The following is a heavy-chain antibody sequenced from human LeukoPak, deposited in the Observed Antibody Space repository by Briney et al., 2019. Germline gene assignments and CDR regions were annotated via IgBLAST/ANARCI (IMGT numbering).Heavy chain of an antibody. D-gene: IGHD1-14*01. Sequence: GASVKVSCKASGGTFSSYAISWVRQAPGQGLEWMGIINPSGGSTSYAQKFQGRVTMTRDMSTSTVYMELSSLRSEDTAVYYCARSVYGETAFDIWGQGTMVTVSS. J-gene: IGHJ3*02. CDR3: ARSVYGETAFDI. CDR2: INPSGGST. V-gene: IGHV1-46*01. CDR1: GGTFSSYA.